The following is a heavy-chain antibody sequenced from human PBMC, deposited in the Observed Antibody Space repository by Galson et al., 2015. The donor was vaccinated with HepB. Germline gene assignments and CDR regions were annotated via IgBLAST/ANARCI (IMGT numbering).Heavy chain of an antibody. Sequence: SVKVSCKASGYSFTTYAMNWMRQAPGQGLEWMGGIIPILGIANYEQKFQGRVTITADKSTSTAYMELSSLRSEDTAVYYCARDSDYGDYGQYFDYWGQGTLVTVSS. CDR2: IIPILGIA. CDR3: ARDSDYGDYGQYFDY. CDR1: GYSFTTYA. J-gene: IGHJ4*02. D-gene: IGHD4-17*01. V-gene: IGHV1-69*10.